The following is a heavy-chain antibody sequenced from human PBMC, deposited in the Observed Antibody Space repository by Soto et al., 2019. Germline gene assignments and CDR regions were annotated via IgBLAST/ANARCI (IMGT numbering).Heavy chain of an antibody. CDR1: GYTFTGYY. CDR2: INPNSGGT. D-gene: IGHD5-12*01. CDR3: ARGLGWGDGYNIADAFDI. J-gene: IGHJ3*02. Sequence: ASVKVSCKASGYTFTGYYMHWVRQAPGQGLEWMGWINPNSGGTNYAQKFQGWVTMTRDTSISTAYMELSRLRSDDTAVYYCARGLGWGDGYNIADAFDIWGQGTMVTVSS. V-gene: IGHV1-2*04.